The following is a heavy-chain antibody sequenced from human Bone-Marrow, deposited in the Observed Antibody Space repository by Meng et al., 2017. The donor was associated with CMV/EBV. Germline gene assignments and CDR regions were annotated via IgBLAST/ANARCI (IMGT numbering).Heavy chain of an antibody. V-gene: IGHV3-21*01. CDR3: ARDGYYDFGSGYYTPSWFDP. CDR1: SSYS. CDR2: MSSSSSYI. J-gene: IGHJ5*02. Sequence: SSYSMNWVRQAAGKGLEWVSSMSSSSSYIYYAGSVKGRFTISRDNAKNSLYLQMNSLRAEDTAVYYCARDGYYDFGSGYYTPSWFDPWGQRTLVTVSS. D-gene: IGHD3-3*01.